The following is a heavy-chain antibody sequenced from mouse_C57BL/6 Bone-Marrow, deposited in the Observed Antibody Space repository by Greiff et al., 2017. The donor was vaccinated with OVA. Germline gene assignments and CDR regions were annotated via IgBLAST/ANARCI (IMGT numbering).Heavy chain of an antibody. D-gene: IGHD1-1*01. CDR3: AREGGLREYYFDY. V-gene: IGHV1-80*01. CDR1: GYAFSSYW. CDR2: IYPGDGDT. Sequence: ESGAELVRPGSSVRISCKASGYAFSSYWMNWVKQRPGQGLEWIGQIYPGDGDTNYNGKFKGKATLTADKSSSTAYMQLSSLTSEDSAVYFCAREGGLREYYFDYWGQGTTLTVSS. J-gene: IGHJ2*01.